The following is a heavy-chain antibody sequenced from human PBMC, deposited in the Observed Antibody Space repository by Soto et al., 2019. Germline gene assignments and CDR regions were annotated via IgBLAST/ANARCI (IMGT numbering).Heavy chain of an antibody. CDR3: ALAWRPSYYYGMDV. J-gene: IGHJ6*02. CDR1: GGTFSSYA. Sequence: QVQLVQSGAEVKKPGSSVKVSCKASGGTFSSYAISWVRQAPGQGLEWMGGIIPIFGTADYAQKFQGRVAFTADASTSTAYMELSSPSSQDTPVYYSALAWRPSYYYGMDVSGQGTTVTVSS. V-gene: IGHV1-69*12. CDR2: IIPIFGTA. D-gene: IGHD5-12*01.